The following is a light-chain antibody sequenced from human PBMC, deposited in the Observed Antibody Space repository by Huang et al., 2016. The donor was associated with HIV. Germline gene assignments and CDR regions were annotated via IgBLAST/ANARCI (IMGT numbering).Light chain of an antibody. CDR1: QNVRNSY. CDR2: GAS. Sequence: EIVLTQSPGTLFLSPGERATRSCRASQNVRNSYLAWYQQKLGQPPRLLIYGASSRATGISDRCSGSGSGTDFTLTISRLEPEDFAVYCCQQYGTSPRTFGQGTNLEIK. CDR3: QQYGTSPRT. V-gene: IGKV3-20*01. J-gene: IGKJ2*01.